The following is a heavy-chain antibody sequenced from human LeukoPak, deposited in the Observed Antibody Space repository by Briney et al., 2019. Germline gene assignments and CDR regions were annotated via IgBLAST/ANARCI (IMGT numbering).Heavy chain of an antibody. CDR1: GFTLGYHG. V-gene: IGHV3-33*01. Sequence: HSGGSLRLSCAASGFTLGYHGMHWVRQAPGKGLEWVAIIFSNGVNTYYADPLRGRSTISRDTSKNTLFLEMESLRTEDTAVYYCARHRGSIFEGYMDVWGKGTTVTVSS. D-gene: IGHD3-9*01. J-gene: IGHJ6*03. CDR3: ARHRGSIFEGYMDV. CDR2: IFSNGVNT.